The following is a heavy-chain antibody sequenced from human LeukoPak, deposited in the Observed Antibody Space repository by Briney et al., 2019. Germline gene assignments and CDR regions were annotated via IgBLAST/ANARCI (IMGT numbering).Heavy chain of an antibody. CDR1: GYSFTSYW. CDR2: IYPGDSDT. CDR3: ARYSNYGRAQGYNCFDP. V-gene: IGHV5-51*01. D-gene: IGHD4-11*01. Sequence: GESLKISCKGSGYSFTSYWIGWVRQVPGKGLEWMGIIYPGDSDTRYSPSFQGQVTISADKSTSTDYLQWSSLKASDTAMYYCARYSNYGRAQGYNCFDPWGQGTLVTVSS. J-gene: IGHJ5*02.